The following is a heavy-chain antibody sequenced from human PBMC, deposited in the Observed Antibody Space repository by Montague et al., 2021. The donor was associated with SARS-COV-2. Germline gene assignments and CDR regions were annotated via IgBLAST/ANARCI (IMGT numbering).Heavy chain of an antibody. CDR2: IYYSGST. CDR1: GGSISSGGYY. J-gene: IGHJ2*01. D-gene: IGHD2-8*02. V-gene: IGHV4-39*01. Sequence: SETLSLTCAVSGGSISSGGYYWGWIRQPPGKGLEWIGSIYYSGSTYYNPSLKSRVTISVDTSKNQFSLRLISLTAADTAMYYCARHVGTCGVVWRNGYFDLWGRGTLVTVSS. CDR3: ARHVGTCGVVWRNGYFDL.